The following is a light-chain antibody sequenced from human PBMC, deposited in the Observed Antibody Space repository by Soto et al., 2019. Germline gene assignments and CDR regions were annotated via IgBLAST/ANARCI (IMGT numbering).Light chain of an antibody. Sequence: ELVLTQSPAPLCVSPGARATLSCRASQSVSSSYLAWYPQKPGQAPRLLISAVSTGANGVPASFSGSGSGTEFTLTINSLQSEDFAVYYGQQYNNWPPWTFGQGTNVDI. CDR2: AVS. V-gene: IGKV3-15*01. J-gene: IGKJ1*01. CDR1: QSVSSSY. CDR3: QQYNNWPPWT.